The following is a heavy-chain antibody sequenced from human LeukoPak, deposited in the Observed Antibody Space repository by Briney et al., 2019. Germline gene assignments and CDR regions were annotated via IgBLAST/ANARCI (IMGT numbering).Heavy chain of an antibody. CDR1: GASISNKF. Sequence: SETLSLTCDVSGASISNKFWSWIRHPPGKGLEWIGYISYTGTTNYNPSLQSRVTISVDTSKNQFSLKLSSVTAADTAVYYCARASITYYYYYYMGVWGKGTTVTVSS. J-gene: IGHJ6*03. CDR2: ISYTGTT. D-gene: IGHD1-14*01. V-gene: IGHV4-59*01. CDR3: ARASITYYYYYYMGV.